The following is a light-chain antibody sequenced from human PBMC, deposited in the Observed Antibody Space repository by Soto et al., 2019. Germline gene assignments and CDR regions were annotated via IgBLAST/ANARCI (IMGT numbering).Light chain of an antibody. CDR3: QLYGTSPH. CDR2: ASS. Sequence: EIVLTQSPGTLSLSLGERAPLYCKTSQSRGSNFLAWYQHKPGQAPRLLIYASSNRATGIPDRFSGSASGTDFTLTINRLEPEDFAVYYCQLYGTSPHFGQGTRLEIK. J-gene: IGKJ5*01. V-gene: IGKV3-20*01. CDR1: QSRGSNF.